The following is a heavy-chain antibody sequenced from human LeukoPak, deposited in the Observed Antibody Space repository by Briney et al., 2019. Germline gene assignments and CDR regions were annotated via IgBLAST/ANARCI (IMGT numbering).Heavy chain of an antibody. J-gene: IGHJ4*02. V-gene: IGHV1-69*05. Sequence: PSASVKVSCKAFGGSFSSEAISWVRQAPGQGLEWMGGITPIFGTANYAQKFQGRVTITTDESTSTAYMEASSLRSEDTAVYYCGRKAGDCGGGSCYSIDYWGQGTLVTVSS. D-gene: IGHD2-15*01. CDR3: GRKAGDCGGGSCYSIDY. CDR1: GGSFSSEA. CDR2: ITPIFGTA.